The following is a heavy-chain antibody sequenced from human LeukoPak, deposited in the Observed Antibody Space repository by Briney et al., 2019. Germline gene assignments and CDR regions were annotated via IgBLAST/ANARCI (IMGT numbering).Heavy chain of an antibody. V-gene: IGHV4-34*01. CDR3: ARLLPLQGGDV. CDR2: INHSGGT. D-gene: IGHD2-15*01. J-gene: IGHJ6*02. CDR1: GRSFIGYY. Sequence: PSETLSLTCAVYGRSFIGYYWSWFRQPPGKGLEWIGEINHSGGTNYNPSLKSRVTISIDTSKNQFPLKLSSVTAADTAVYYCARLLPLQGGDVWGQGTTVTVSS.